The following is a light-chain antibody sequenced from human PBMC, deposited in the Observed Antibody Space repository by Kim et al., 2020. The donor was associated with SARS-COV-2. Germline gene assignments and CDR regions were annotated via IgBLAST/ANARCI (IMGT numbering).Light chain of an antibody. CDR1: QSVSSN. CDR3: QQYNNWPPT. CDR2: GAS. V-gene: IGKV3-15*01. J-gene: IGKJ4*01. Sequence: EIVMTQSPATLSVSPGERATLSCRASQSVSSNLAWYQQKPGQAPRLLIYGASTRATGIPARFSGSGSGTEFTLTISSLKSEDFAVYYCQQYNNWPPTFGGGTKVDIK.